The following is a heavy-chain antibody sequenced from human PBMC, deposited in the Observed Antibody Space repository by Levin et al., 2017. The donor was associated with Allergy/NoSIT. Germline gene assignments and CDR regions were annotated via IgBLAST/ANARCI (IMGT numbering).Heavy chain of an antibody. CDR2: ISSGGSII. Sequence: SCEVSGLDFSIYEINWVRQAPGKGLEWVAYISSGGSIIYYAESVEGRFTISRDNSKNLLFLQMNSLRVEDTGLYFCATEDRDAHRSFEFWGQGTQVTVSS. J-gene: IGHJ4*02. CDR3: ATEDRDAHRSFEF. V-gene: IGHV3-48*03. CDR1: GLDFSIYE. D-gene: IGHD5-24*01.